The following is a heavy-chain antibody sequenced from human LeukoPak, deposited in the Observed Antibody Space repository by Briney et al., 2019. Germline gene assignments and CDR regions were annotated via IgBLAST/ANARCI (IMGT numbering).Heavy chain of an antibody. J-gene: IGHJ5*02. V-gene: IGHV3-21*01. CDR2: ISSSSSYI. CDR1: GFTFSSYS. Sequence: PGGSLRLSCAASGFTFSSYSMNWVRQAPGKGLEWVSSISSSSSYIYYADSVKGRFTISRDNAKNSLYLQMNSLRAEDTAVYYCASSYGDYESYPFDPWGQGTLVTVSS. CDR3: ASSYGDYESYPFDP. D-gene: IGHD4-17*01.